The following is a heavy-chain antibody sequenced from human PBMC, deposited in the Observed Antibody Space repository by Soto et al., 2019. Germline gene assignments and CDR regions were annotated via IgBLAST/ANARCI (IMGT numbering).Heavy chain of an antibody. D-gene: IGHD2-21*01. CDR2: MKGDGSIT. Sequence: QLVESGGGLVQPGGSLRLSCVASGFTFSRYWMNWVRQVPGKGLVWVSRMKGDGSITVYADSVKGRFTISRDNAKNTLYLQMNSLRAEDTAVYYCVGDLGWCLDGVCSVWGQGTLVTVSS. CDR3: VGDLGWCLDGVCSV. CDR1: GFTFSRYW. J-gene: IGHJ4*02. V-gene: IGHV3-74*01.